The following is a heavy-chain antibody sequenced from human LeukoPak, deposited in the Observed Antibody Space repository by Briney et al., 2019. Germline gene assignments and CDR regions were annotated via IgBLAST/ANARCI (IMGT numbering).Heavy chain of an antibody. Sequence: PGGSLRLSCAASGFTFSSYSMNWVRQAPGKGLEWVSYISSSSSTIYYADSVKGRFTISRDNAKNSLYLQMNSLRAEDTAVYYCARDPTFADSSGYCFDYWGQGTLVTVSS. V-gene: IGHV3-48*01. CDR3: ARDPTFADSSGYCFDY. CDR1: GFTFSSYS. CDR2: ISSSSSTI. D-gene: IGHD3-22*01. J-gene: IGHJ4*02.